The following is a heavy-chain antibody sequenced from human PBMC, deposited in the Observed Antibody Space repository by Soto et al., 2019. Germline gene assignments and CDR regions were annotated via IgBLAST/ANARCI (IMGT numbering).Heavy chain of an antibody. V-gene: IGHV3-23*01. Sequence: GGSLRLSCVASGFTFSTYTMSWVRQAPGKGLEWVSVISGSGDSPSYADSVQGRFSISRDNPKRTLYLQMNSLRGEDTAMYYCAKARRSTNNCYVPDYWGQGTLVTVSS. D-gene: IGHD2-2*01. CDR2: ISGSGDSP. CDR3: AKARRSTNNCYVPDY. J-gene: IGHJ4*02. CDR1: GFTFSTYT.